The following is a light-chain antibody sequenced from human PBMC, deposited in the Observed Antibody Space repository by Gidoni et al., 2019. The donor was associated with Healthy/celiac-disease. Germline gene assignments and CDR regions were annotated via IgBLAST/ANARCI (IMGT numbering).Light chain of an antibody. Sequence: IVLTPSPGPLAWSPGERATLSCRASQSVSSSYLAWYQQKPGQAPRLLIYGASSRATGIPDRFSGSGSGTDFTLTISRLEPEDFAVYYCQQCGSSPWTFGQGTKVEIK. J-gene: IGKJ1*01. CDR3: QQCGSSPWT. V-gene: IGKV3-20*01. CDR1: QSVSSSY. CDR2: GAS.